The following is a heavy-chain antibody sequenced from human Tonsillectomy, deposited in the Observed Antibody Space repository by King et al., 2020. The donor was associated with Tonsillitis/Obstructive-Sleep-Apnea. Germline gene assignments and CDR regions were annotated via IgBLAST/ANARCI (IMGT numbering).Heavy chain of an antibody. CDR1: GFTFGDYA. D-gene: IGHD3-3*01. Sequence: QLVESGGGLVQPGRSLRLSCTASGFTFGDYAMNWARQAPGKGLEWVGFIRSKVYGGTTEYAASVKGRFTISRDDSKSIAYLQMNSLTTEDTAVYYCTRDSYYDFWSGYSYYFDYWGQGTLVTVSS. CDR3: TRDSYYDFWSGYSYYFDY. V-gene: IGHV3-49*04. CDR2: IRSKVYGGTT. J-gene: IGHJ4*02.